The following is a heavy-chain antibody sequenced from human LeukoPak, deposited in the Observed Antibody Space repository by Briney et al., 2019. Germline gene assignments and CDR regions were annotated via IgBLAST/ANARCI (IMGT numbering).Heavy chain of an antibody. Sequence: SETLSLTCTVSGGSISSDYWSWLRQPPGKALEWIGYIYYSGSANYNPSLEGRVTISVDTSKNQFSVKLSSVTAADTAVYYCARSQNYYGSGDYWSQGTLVTVSS. J-gene: IGHJ4*02. D-gene: IGHD3-10*01. V-gene: IGHV4-59*01. CDR3: ARSQNYYGSGDY. CDR2: IYYSGSA. CDR1: GGSISSDY.